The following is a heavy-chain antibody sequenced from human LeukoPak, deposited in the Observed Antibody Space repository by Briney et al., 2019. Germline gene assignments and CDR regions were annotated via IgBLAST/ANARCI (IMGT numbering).Heavy chain of an antibody. V-gene: IGHV4-34*01. CDR3: ARRDQYYFDY. J-gene: IGHJ4*02. Sequence: PSETLSLTCAVYGGSFSGYYWSWIRQPPGKGLEWIGEINHSGSTNYNPSLKSRVTISVDTSKNQFSLKLSSVTAADTAVYYCARRDQYYFDYWGQGTLVTVSS. CDR2: INHSGST. CDR1: GGSFSGYY.